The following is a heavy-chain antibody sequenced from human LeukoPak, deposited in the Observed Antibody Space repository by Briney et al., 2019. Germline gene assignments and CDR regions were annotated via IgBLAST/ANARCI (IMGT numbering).Heavy chain of an antibody. CDR3: ARDRYDSSGYYFGRPHYFDY. CDR2: IKHDGSEK. V-gene: IGHV3-7*01. CDR1: GFTFSSYW. J-gene: IGHJ4*02. Sequence: GGSLRLSCAGSGFTFSSYWMSWVRQAPGKGLEWVANIKHDGSEKRYVDSVKGRFTISRDNDKNSLDLQMNSLRAEDTAVYYCARDRYDSSGYYFGRPHYFDYWGQGTLVTVSS. D-gene: IGHD3-22*01.